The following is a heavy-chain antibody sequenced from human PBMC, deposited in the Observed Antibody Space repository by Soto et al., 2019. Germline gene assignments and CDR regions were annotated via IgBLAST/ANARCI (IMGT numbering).Heavy chain of an antibody. D-gene: IGHD5-18*01. Sequence: EVQLVESGGGLVQPGGSLRLSCAASGFTVSSNYMSWVLQAPGKGLEWVSVFYRDGSTYYADSVKGRFTLSRDNSKNTLYLQMNSLRAEDTAVYYCARRIQLWSPIDYWGQGTLVTVSS. CDR1: GFTVSSNY. CDR3: ARRIQLWSPIDY. CDR2: FYRDGST. V-gene: IGHV3-66*01. J-gene: IGHJ4*02.